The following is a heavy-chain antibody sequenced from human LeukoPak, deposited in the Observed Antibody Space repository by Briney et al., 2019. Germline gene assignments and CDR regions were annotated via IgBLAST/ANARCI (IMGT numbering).Heavy chain of an antibody. CDR1: GFTFSDYY. D-gene: IGHD3-3*01. J-gene: IGHJ6*02. CDR2: ISSSGSTI. V-gene: IGHV3-11*01. Sequence: GGSLRLSCAASGFTFSDYYMSWIRQAPGKGLEWVSYISSSGSTIYYADSVKGRFTISRDNAKNSLYLQMNSLRAEDTAVYYCARGTPEYYDFWSGYGMDVWGQGTTVTVSS. CDR3: ARGTPEYYDFWSGYGMDV.